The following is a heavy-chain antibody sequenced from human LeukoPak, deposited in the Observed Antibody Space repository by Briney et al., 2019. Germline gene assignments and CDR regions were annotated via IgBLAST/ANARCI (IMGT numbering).Heavy chain of an antibody. CDR3: ARDRPGGSSLDY. CDR1: GGSISSGNYY. Sequence: SETLSLTCAVSGGSISSGNYYWSWIRQPAGKGLEWIGRIYTNGSTYYNPSLKIRVTISVDTSKNQFSLKLSSVTAADTAVYYCARDRPGGSSLDYWGQGTLVTVSS. CDR2: IYTNGST. J-gene: IGHJ4*02. V-gene: IGHV4-61*02. D-gene: IGHD6-13*01.